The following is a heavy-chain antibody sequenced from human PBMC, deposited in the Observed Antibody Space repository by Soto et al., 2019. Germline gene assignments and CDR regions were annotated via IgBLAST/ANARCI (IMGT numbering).Heavy chain of an antibody. D-gene: IGHD1-26*01. CDR3: ARYVGGSYSPFDY. CDR2: IYYSGRN. CDR1: GGSISSNNKY. V-gene: IGHV4-39*01. Sequence: QLQLQEAGPGLVKPSETLSLTCIVSGGSISSNNKYWGWIRHPPGRGLEWVASIYYSGRNYYNPSLKSRVSISVKTAKNQFSLKLSSVTAADTALYYCARYVGGSYSPFDYWGQGTLVSVSS. J-gene: IGHJ4*02.